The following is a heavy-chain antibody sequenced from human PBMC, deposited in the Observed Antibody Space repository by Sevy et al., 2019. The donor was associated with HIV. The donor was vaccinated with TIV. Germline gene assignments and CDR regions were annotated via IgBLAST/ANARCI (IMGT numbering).Heavy chain of an antibody. CDR1: GFTFSNYG. CDR2: IWNDGSNK. J-gene: IGHJ4*02. D-gene: IGHD3-22*01. CDR3: ARGGDFNDRSAKRDFDY. Sequence: GGSLRLSCAASGFTFSNYGMHCVRQAPGKGLEWVAVIWNDGSNKYYADSVKGRFTISRDNSKNTLYLQMNSLRVEDTAGYFCARGGDFNDRSAKRDFDYWGQGTLFTVSS. V-gene: IGHV3-33*01.